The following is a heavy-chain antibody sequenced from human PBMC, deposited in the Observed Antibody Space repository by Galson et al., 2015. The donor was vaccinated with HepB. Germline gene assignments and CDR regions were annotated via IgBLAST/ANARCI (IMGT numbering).Heavy chain of an antibody. CDR2: ISWNSGSI. J-gene: IGHJ4*02. D-gene: IGHD6-19*01. CDR3: ARYSSGLSAHFDY. CDR1: GFTFDDYA. Sequence: SLRLSCAASGFTFDDYAMHWVRQAPGKGLEWVSGISWNSGSIGYADSVKGRFTISRDNAKNSLYLQMNSLRAEDTALYYCARYSSGLSAHFDYWGQRTLVTVSS. V-gene: IGHV3-9*01.